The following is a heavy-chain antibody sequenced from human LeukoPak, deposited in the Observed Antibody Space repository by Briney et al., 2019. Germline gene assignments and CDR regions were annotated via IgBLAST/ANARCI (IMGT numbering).Heavy chain of an antibody. V-gene: IGHV3-11*04. J-gene: IGHJ3*02. CDR2: ISSSGGTK. D-gene: IGHD3-10*01. CDR1: GFTFSDYY. CDR3: ARDFGLVSYPDAFDI. Sequence: GGSLRLSCAASGFTFSDYYMSWIRQAPGKGLEWVSYISSSGGTKYYADSVKGRFAISRDNAKNSLYLQMNSLRAEDTAVYYCARDFGLVSYPDAFDIWGQGTMVTVSS.